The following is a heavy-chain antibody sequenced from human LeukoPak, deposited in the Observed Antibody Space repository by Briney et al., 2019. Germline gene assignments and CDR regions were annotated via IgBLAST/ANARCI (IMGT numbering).Heavy chain of an antibody. J-gene: IGHJ3*02. D-gene: IGHD6-19*01. CDR1: GGTFSSYA. V-gene: IGHV1-69*04. CDR3: ARDPKGIAVRGHAFDI. Sequence: GASVKVSCKASGGTFSSYAISWVRQAPGQGLEWMGRNIPILGIANYAQKFQGRVTITADKSTSTAYMELSSLRSEDTAVYYWARDPKGIAVRGHAFDIWGQGTMVTVSS. CDR2: NIPILGIA.